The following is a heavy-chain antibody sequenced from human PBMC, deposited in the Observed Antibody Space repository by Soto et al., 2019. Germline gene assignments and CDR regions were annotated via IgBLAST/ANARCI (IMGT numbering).Heavy chain of an antibody. CDR3: TKAFIAVAVPDY. J-gene: IGHJ4*02. CDR2: ITGNGLNS. CDR1: GFTFHSHA. D-gene: IGHD6-19*01. V-gene: IGHV3-23*01. Sequence: PGESLKISCAASGFTFHSHAMSWVGLAPGKGLEWISSITGNGLNSYYANSVKGRFTISRDNSKNTVYLQMNGLGAEDTAVYYCTKAFIAVAVPDYWGQGTLVTVSS.